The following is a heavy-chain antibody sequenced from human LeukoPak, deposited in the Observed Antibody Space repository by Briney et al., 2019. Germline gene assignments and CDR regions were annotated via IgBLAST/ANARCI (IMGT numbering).Heavy chain of an antibody. CDR1: GGSISSYY. V-gene: IGHV4-59*01. CDR2: IHYTGIT. Sequence: SETLSLTCTLSGGSISSYYWSWIRQPPGKGLEWIGYIHYTGITNYNPFLQSRVTISVDTSKNQFSLKLSSVTAADTAVYYCGRDGVRLGTWPWGHGTLVTVSS. D-gene: IGHD3-10*01. CDR3: GRDGVRLGTWP. J-gene: IGHJ4*01.